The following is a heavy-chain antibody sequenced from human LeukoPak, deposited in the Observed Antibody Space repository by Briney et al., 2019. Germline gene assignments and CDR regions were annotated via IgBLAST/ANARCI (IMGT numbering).Heavy chain of an antibody. CDR3: ASGYYDFWSGYSPLDY. CDR2: ISSSGSTI. J-gene: IGHJ4*02. Sequence: PGGSLRLSCAASGFTFSDYYMSWIRQAPGKGLEWVSYISSSGSTIYYADSVKGRFTTSRDNAKNSLYLQMNSLRAEDTAVYYCASGYYDFWSGYSPLDYWGQGTLVTVSS. V-gene: IGHV3-11*01. D-gene: IGHD3-3*01. CDR1: GFTFSDYY.